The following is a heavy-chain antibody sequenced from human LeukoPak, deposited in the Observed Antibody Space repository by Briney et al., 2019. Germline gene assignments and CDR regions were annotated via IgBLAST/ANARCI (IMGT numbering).Heavy chain of an antibody. CDR1: GGSISSYY. CDR3: VSSRYGGNSMDSDY. D-gene: IGHD4-23*01. V-gene: IGHV4-59*01. CDR2: IYYSGST. J-gene: IGHJ4*02. Sequence: PSETLSLTCTVSGGSISSYYWSWIRQPPGQGLEWIGYIYYSGSTNYNPSLKSRVTISVDTSKNQFSLKLSSVTAADTAVYYCVSSRYGGNSMDSDYWGQGTLVTVSS.